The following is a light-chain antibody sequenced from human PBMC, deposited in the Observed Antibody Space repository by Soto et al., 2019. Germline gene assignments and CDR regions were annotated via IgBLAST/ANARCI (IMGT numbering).Light chain of an antibody. CDR1: SSNIGSNP. V-gene: IGLV1-44*01. CDR2: GSN. J-gene: IGLJ7*01. CDR3: AVWDASLGWAV. Sequence: QSVLTQPPSASGTPGQRITISCSGSSSNIGSNPVNWYQQFPGMAPKLVIYGSNQRPSGVPDRFSGSKSGTSASLAIIGLQAEDEAGYFCAVWDASLGWAVFGGGTQLT.